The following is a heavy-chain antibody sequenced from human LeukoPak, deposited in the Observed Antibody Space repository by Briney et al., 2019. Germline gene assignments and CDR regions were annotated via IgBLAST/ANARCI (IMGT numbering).Heavy chain of an antibody. D-gene: IGHD3-22*01. Sequence: GASVKVSCKASGYTFSGYYMHWVRQAPGQGLEWMGWINPKSGGTNEAQKFHDRVTMTRDTSIRTAYMEVSRLRSDDTAVYYCARGHDPSSGYYYSTQHYYFDYWGQGTLVTVSS. V-gene: IGHV1-2*02. J-gene: IGHJ4*02. CDR2: INPKSGGT. CDR3: ARGHDPSSGYYYSTQHYYFDY. CDR1: GYTFSGYY.